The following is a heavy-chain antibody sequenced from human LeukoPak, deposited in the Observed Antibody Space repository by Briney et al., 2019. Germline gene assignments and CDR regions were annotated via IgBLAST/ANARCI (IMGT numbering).Heavy chain of an antibody. V-gene: IGHV3-48*04. CDR2: ISSSGSTI. D-gene: IGHD3-22*01. CDR3: AREGAHYYDSSGYSYFDY. Sequence: GGSLRLSCAASGFSFSSSTMNWVRQAPGRGLEWVSSISSSGSTIYYADSVKGRFTISRDNAKNSLYLQMNSLRAEDTAVYYCAREGAHYYDSSGYSYFDYWGQGTLVTVSS. CDR1: GFSFSSST. J-gene: IGHJ4*02.